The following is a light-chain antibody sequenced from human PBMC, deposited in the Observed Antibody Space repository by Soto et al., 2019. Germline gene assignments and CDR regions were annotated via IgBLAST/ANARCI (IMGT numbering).Light chain of an antibody. V-gene: IGKV1-39*01. CDR2: AAS. CDR1: QSISNY. CDR3: QPTYSNILT. Sequence: DIQMTQSPSSLSASVGDRVTITCRASQSISNYLNWYQQKPGKAPKVLIYAASSLQSGVPSRFSGSGSGTDFTLTISSLQPEDFATYYCQPTYSNILTFGPGTKVDI. J-gene: IGKJ3*01.